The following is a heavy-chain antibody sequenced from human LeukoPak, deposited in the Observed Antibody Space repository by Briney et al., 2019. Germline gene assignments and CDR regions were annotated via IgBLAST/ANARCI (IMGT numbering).Heavy chain of an antibody. V-gene: IGHV3-48*01. Sequence: GGSLRLSCAASGFTFSSYSMNWVRQAPGKGLEWVSYISSSSSTIYYADSVKGRFTISRDNAKNSLYLQMNSLRAEDTAVYYCARERSRLVVAAYVDDYWGQGTLVTVSS. CDR3: ARERSRLVVAAYVDDY. J-gene: IGHJ4*02. CDR1: GFTFSSYS. D-gene: IGHD2-15*01. CDR2: ISSSSSTI.